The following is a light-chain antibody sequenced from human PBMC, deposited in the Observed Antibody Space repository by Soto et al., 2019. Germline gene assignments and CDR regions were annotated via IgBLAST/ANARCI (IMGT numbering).Light chain of an antibody. V-gene: IGKV2-28*01. CDR1: QSLLNSKGYNY. CDR2: LGS. CDR3: MQALQAPLP. Sequence: DIVVTESPLSLPVTPGEPAAISCRSSQSLLNSKGYNYLDWYLQKPGQSPQLLIYLGSSRASGVPDRFSGSGSGTDFTLTISRVEAEDVGFYYCMQALQAPLPFGQGTKVAIK. J-gene: IGKJ1*01.